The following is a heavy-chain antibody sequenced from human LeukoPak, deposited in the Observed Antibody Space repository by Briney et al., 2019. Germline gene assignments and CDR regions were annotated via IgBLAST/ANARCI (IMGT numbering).Heavy chain of an antibody. CDR3: ARGEDTVGTLFDY. J-gene: IGHJ4*02. CDR1: GGSISSSSYY. Sequence: SETLSLTCTVSGGSISSSSYYWGWIRQPPGKGLEWIGSIYYSGSTYYNPSLKSRVTISVDTSKNQFSLKLSSVTAADTAVYYCARGEDTVGTLFDYWGQGTLVTVSS. D-gene: IGHD5-12*01. CDR2: IYYSGST. V-gene: IGHV4-39*07.